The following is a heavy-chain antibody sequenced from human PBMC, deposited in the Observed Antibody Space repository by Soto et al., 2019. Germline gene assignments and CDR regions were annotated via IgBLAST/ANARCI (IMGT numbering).Heavy chain of an antibody. D-gene: IGHD3-22*01. CDR1: GSTFSRFW. J-gene: IGHJ3*02. CDR2: INQDGSEK. Sequence: GGSLRLSCAASGSTFSRFWMTWVRQAPGKGLEWVADINQDGSEKFYVDAAKGRFTISRDNAKNSLYLQMNSLRAEDTAVYYCARGDYYDTSGPFSDAFDIWGQGTMVTVSS. CDR3: ARGDYYDTSGPFSDAFDI. V-gene: IGHV3-7*01.